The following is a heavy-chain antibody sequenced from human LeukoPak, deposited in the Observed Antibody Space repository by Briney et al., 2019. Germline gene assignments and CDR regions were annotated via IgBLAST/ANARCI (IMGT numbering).Heavy chain of an antibody. CDR2: INHSGST. J-gene: IGHJ4*02. V-gene: IGHV4-39*07. CDR1: GGSISSSSYY. D-gene: IGHD3-16*01. CDR3: ARRWIPSSAYTLERSEGHYYFDY. Sequence: PSETLSLTCTVSGGSISSSSYYWSWIRQPPGKGLEWIGEINHSGSTNYNPSLKSRVTISVDTSKNQFSLRLSSVTAADTAVYYCARRWIPSSAYTLERSEGHYYFDYWGQGTLVTVSS.